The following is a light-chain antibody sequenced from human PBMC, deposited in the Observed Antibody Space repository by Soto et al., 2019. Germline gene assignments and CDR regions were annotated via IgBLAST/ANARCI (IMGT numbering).Light chain of an antibody. CDR2: GNS. Sequence: QSVLTQPPSLSGTPGQRITISCTGSSSNLGAGYDVYWYQQLPGTAPKLLIYGNSNRPSGVPDRFSGSKSGTSASLAITGLQAEDEADYYWQSYDNSLSGSLFGGGTKLTVL. V-gene: IGLV1-40*01. J-gene: IGLJ2*01. CDR3: QSYDNSLSGSL. CDR1: SSNLGAGYD.